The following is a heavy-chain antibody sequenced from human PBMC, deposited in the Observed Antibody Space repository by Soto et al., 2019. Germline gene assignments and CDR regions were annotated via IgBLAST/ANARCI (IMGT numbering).Heavy chain of an antibody. Sequence: SETLSLTCAVYGGSFSGYYWSWIRQPPGKGLEWIGEINHSGSTNYNPSLKSRVTISVDTSKNQFSLKLSSVTAADTAVYYCARVGRGLRYFDWLGTFDPWGQGTLVTVSS. CDR2: INHSGST. D-gene: IGHD3-9*01. V-gene: IGHV4-34*01. CDR1: GGSFSGYY. CDR3: ARVGRGLRYFDWLGTFDP. J-gene: IGHJ5*02.